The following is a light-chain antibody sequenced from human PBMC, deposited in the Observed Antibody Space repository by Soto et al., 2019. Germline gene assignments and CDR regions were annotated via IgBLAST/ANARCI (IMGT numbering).Light chain of an antibody. V-gene: IGKV3-20*01. J-gene: IGKJ1*01. CDR2: ATS. CDR1: HRVSSY. Sequence: EIVLTQSPATLSLSPRERATLSCRASHRVSSYLAWYQQKPGQAPRLLIFATSTRATGIPARLSGSGSGTDFTLTISRLEPEDFALYYCQQYSSSRTFGQATKVDIK. CDR3: QQYSSSRT.